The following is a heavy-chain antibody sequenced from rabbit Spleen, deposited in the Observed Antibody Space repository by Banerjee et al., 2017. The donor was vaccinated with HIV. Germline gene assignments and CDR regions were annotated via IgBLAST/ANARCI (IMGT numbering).Heavy chain of an antibody. J-gene: IGHJ6*01. V-gene: IGHV1S8*01. D-gene: IGHD5-1*01. CDR2: IDPIFGVS. Sequence: QEQLVESGGGLVQPGGSLKLSCTVSGFDISKYGVTWVRQAPGKGLEWIGYIDPIFGVSYYATWVNGRFTISSHDAQNTLYLQLSSLTAADTATYFCAREDNKYGTYDLWGPGTLVTVS. CDR3: AREDNKYGTYDL. CDR1: GFDISKYG.